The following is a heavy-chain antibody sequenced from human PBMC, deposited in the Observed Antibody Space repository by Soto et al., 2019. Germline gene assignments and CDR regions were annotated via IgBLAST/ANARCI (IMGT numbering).Heavy chain of an antibody. CDR2: ISNDAGLK. CDR1: GFTFSAYA. J-gene: IGHJ4*02. D-gene: IGHD1-26*01. V-gene: IGHV3-30-3*01. CDR3: EREGLVGTPRYFDS. Sequence: GGSLRLSCAASGFTFSAYAMHWVRQAPGKGLEWLTVISNDAGLKFYADSVQGRFTISRDNFNNILFLQMNSVTVEDTAVYYCEREGLVGTPRYFDSWGRGTLVTVSS.